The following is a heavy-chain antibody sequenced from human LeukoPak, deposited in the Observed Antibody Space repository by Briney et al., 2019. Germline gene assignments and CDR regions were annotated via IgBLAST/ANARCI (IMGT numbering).Heavy chain of an antibody. V-gene: IGHV1-18*01. D-gene: IGHD2-2*01. J-gene: IGHJ6*03. CDR3: ARDGIVVVPAYYYYMDV. Sequence: ASVKVSCKASGYTFTSYAMNWVRQAPGQGLEWMGWISAYNGNTNYAQKLQGRVTMTTDTSTSTAYMELRSLRSDDTAVYYCARDGIVVVPAYYYYMDVWGKGTTVTVSS. CDR2: ISAYNGNT. CDR1: GYTFTSYA.